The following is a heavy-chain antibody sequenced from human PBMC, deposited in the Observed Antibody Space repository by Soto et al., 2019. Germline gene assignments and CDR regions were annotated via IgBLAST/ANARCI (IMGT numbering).Heavy chain of an antibody. J-gene: IGHJ5*02. CDR2: ISSSSSTI. CDR1: GFTFSSYS. CDR3: AIGENDILTGYLNWLDL. V-gene: IGHV3-48*01. D-gene: IGHD3-9*01. Sequence: GGSLRLSCVASGFTFSSYSMNWVRQAPGKGLEWVSFISSSSSTIFYADSVKGRFTISRDNAKNSLYLQMNSLRAEDTAMYYCAIGENDILTGYLNWLDLWGQGTLVTFSS.